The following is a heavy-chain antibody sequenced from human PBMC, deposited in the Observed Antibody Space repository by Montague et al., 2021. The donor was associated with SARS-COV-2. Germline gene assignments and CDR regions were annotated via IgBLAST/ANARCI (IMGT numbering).Heavy chain of an antibody. CDR1: GGSMSGYH. CDR3: ARGERWFDP. Sequence: SETLSLTCTVSGGSMSGYHWSWIRQPPGKGLEWIGYIYYSGGTNYNPSLKSRVTISVDTSNDHFSLNLTSVAAADTAVYYCARGERWFDPWGQGTLVTVSS. D-gene: IGHD1-26*01. J-gene: IGHJ5*02. V-gene: IGHV4-59*01. CDR2: IYYSGGT.